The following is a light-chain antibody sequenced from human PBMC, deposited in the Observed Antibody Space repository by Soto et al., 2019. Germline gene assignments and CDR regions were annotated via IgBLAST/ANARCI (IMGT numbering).Light chain of an antibody. CDR2: EDE. Sequence: SYELTQPPSVSVSPGKTARITCSGDALPRKYASWFQQKSGQAPVLVIYEDEKRPSAIPQRFTGSSSGTMATLTINGAQAEDEAAYYCFSTDSSGDLGVFGGGTKVTVL. CDR1: ALPRKY. V-gene: IGLV3-10*01. CDR3: FSTDSSGDLGV. J-gene: IGLJ2*01.